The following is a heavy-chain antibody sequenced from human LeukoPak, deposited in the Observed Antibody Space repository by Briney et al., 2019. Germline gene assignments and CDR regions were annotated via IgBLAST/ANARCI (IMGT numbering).Heavy chain of an antibody. J-gene: IGHJ4*02. Sequence: GGSLRLPCAASGFTFSSYAMSWVRQAPGKGLEWVSAISGSGGSTYYADSVKGRFTSSRDNSKNTLYLQMNSLRAEDTAVYYCAKADSSGYIFDYWGQGTLVTVSS. CDR2: ISGSGGST. CDR3: AKADSSGYIFDY. CDR1: GFTFSSYA. D-gene: IGHD3-22*01. V-gene: IGHV3-23*01.